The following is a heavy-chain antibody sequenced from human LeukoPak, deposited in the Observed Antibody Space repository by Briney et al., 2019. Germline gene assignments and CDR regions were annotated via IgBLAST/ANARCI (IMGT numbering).Heavy chain of an antibody. CDR2: IYYSGST. CDR3: ARTAGTTMKGNWFDP. V-gene: IGHV4-31*03. Sequence: SQTLSLTCTVSGGSISSGGYYWSWIRQHPGKGLEWIGYIYYSGSTYYNPSLKSRVTILVDTSKNQFSLKLSSVTAADTAVYYCARTAGTTMKGNWFDPWGQGTLVAVSS. CDR1: GGSISSGGYY. J-gene: IGHJ5*02. D-gene: IGHD1-7*01.